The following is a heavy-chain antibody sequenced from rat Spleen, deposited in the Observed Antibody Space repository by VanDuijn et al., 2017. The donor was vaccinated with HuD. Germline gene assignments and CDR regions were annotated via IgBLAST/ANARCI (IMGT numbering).Heavy chain of an antibody. CDR2: ITTSGGTT. D-gene: IGHD3-6*01. Sequence: EVQVVESGGGVVQPGRSLKLSCVASGFTFNKYWMTWIRQAPGKGLEWVATITTSGGTTYYPDSVKGRFTISRDNSKSTLYLQMNSLRSEDTATYYCTRENWVLDVWGQGVSVTVSS. CDR3: TRENWVLDV. V-gene: IGHV5-31*01. J-gene: IGHJ4*01. CDR1: GFTFNKYW.